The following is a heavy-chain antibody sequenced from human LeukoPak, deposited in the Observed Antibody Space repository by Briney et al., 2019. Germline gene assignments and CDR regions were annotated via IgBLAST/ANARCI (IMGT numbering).Heavy chain of an antibody. D-gene: IGHD3-22*01. Sequence: PGGSLRLSCAASGFTFSNFWMSWVPQAPGKGLEGVANIKVDGSEDHFVGSRKGRFTISRDNDKNSLYIKMSSLRAEETAVYYCVREYYYNSSGYRALRYWGQGTLVTVSS. CDR2: IKVDGSED. CDR3: VREYYYNSSGYRALRY. CDR1: GFTFSNFW. V-gene: IGHV3-7*01. J-gene: IGHJ4*02.